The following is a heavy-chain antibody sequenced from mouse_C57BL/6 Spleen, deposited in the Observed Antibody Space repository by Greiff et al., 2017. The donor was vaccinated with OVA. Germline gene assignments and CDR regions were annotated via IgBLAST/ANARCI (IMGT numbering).Heavy chain of an antibody. CDR1: GYTFTSYW. CDR3: ALYNGGSIDY. D-gene: IGHD1-1*01. Sequence: QVQLQQPGAELVRPGSSVKLSCKTSGYTFTSYWMHWVKQRPIQGLEWIGNIDPSDSETHYNQQFKDKATLTVDKSSSTAYMQLSSLTSEDSEVDDCALYNGGSIDYWGQGTTLTVSS. J-gene: IGHJ2*01. CDR2: IDPSDSET. V-gene: IGHV1-52*01.